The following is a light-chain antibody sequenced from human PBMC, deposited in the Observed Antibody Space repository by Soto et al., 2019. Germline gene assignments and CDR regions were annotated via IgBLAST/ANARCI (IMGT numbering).Light chain of an antibody. CDR3: QQYAVSPWT. J-gene: IGKJ1*01. CDR1: QSVSANF. V-gene: IGKV3-20*01. CDR2: GAS. Sequence: EIVLTQSPGTLSLSPGERATISCRASQSVSANFLGWYQQKPGQAPRLLIYGASIRATAIPDRFSGSGSGTDFTLTISRLEPEDFAVYSCQQYAVSPWTFGQGTKVDIK.